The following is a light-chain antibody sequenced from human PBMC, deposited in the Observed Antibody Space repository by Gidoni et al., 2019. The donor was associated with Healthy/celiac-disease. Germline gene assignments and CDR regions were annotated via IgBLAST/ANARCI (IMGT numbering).Light chain of an antibody. J-gene: IGKJ1*01. CDR1: QSIRNY. CDR2: AAS. CDR3: QKYNSAPTWT. Sequence: IQITPSPSPLSASVGDRVTITSPASQSIRNYLAWYQQKPGKVPTLLIYAASTLQSGVPSRFSGSGSGTDFTITISSMQAEDVATYYCQKYNSAPTWTFGQGTKVEIK. V-gene: IGKV1-27*01.